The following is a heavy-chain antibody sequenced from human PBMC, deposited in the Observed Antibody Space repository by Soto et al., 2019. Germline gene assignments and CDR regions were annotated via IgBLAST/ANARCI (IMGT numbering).Heavy chain of an antibody. V-gene: IGHV4-4*02. CDR2: VFHSGST. Sequence: QGQLQESGPGLVKPSGTLSLACAVSGGSISNRVWWSWVRQPPGKGLEWIGEVFHSGSTTYNPSLKSRVTISVDTSKNQFSLRLTSVTAADTAIYDCARTMRVQVAAAGHWYFDLWGRGTLVTVSS. CDR3: ARTMRVQVAAAGHWYFDL. D-gene: IGHD6-19*01. CDR1: GGSISNRVW. J-gene: IGHJ2*01.